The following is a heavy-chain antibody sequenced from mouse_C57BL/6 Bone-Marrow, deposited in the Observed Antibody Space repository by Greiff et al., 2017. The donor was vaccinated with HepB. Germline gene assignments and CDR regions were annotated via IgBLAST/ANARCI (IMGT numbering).Heavy chain of an antibody. CDR2: IDPANGNT. V-gene: IGHV14-3*01. D-gene: IGHD3-2*02. Sequence: EVMLVESVAELVRPGASVKLSCTASGFNFKNTYMHWVKQRPEQGLEWIGRIDPANGNTKYAPKFQGKATITADTSSNTAYLQLSSLTSEDTAIYYWARKGGTAQATGAYWGQGTLVTVSA. J-gene: IGHJ3*01. CDR3: ARKGGTAQATGAY. CDR1: GFNFKNTY.